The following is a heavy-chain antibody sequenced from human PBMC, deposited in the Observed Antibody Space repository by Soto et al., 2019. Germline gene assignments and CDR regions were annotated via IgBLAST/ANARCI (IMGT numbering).Heavy chain of an antibody. V-gene: IGHV1-18*04. J-gene: IGHJ6*02. CDR2: TSPYNDNT. CDR3: ARDKRPTFYYNGMDL. Sequence: ASVKVSCKASGYTFISYGVNWVRQAPGQGLEWMGWTSPYNDNTNYARKVQGRVTLTTDTSASTAYMELRSLTSDDTAVYYCARDKRPTFYYNGMDLWGQGTTVTVSS. CDR1: GYTFISYG.